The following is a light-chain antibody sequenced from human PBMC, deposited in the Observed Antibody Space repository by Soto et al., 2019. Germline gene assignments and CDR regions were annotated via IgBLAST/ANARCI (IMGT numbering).Light chain of an antibody. Sequence: QSVLTQPPSASGTPGQGVTISCSGSTSNIGSNYVYWYQQLPGTAPKLLIYRNNQPPSGVPDRFSGSKSGTSASLAISGLRSADEADYFCATWDDSLNGFYVFGTGTKLTVL. CDR1: TSNIGSNY. CDR3: ATWDDSLNGFYV. J-gene: IGLJ1*01. V-gene: IGLV1-47*01. CDR2: RNN.